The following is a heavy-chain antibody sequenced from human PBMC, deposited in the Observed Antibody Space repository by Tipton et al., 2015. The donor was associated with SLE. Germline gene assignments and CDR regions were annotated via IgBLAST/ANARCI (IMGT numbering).Heavy chain of an antibody. CDR1: GGSICSSSYY. CDR3: ARGDAGRSDY. Sequence: TLSLTCTVSGGSICSSSYYWGWIRQPPGKGLEWIGGIYYSGSTYYNPSLKSRVTISIDTSKNQFSLKLSSVTAADTAVYYCARGDAGRSDYWGQGTLVTVSS. CDR2: IYYSGST. V-gene: IGHV4-39*07. D-gene: IGHD3-10*01. J-gene: IGHJ4*02.